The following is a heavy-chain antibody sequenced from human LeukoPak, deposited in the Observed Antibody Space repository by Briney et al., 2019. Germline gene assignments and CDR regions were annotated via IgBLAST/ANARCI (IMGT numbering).Heavy chain of an antibody. Sequence: GGSLRLSCAASGFTFSSYWMHWVRQAPGKGLVWVSRINSDGSSTSYADSVKGRFTISRDNAKNTLYLQMNSLRAEDTAVYYCANLLLWFGEMSYWGQGTLVTVSS. V-gene: IGHV3-74*01. CDR3: ANLLLWFGEMSY. CDR2: INSDGSST. J-gene: IGHJ4*02. CDR1: GFTFSSYW. D-gene: IGHD3-10*01.